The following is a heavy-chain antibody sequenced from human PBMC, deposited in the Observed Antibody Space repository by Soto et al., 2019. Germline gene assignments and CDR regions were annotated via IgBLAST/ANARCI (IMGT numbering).Heavy chain of an antibody. CDR2: ISGSGGYT. CDR1: GFTFSGYA. CDR3: AKEAYSSGGDHFHY. Sequence: EVQLLESGGGLEQPGGSLRLSCAASGFTFSGYAMSWVRQAPGKGLEWVSTISGSGGYTYYADSVKGRFTISRDNSKNTLHLQMNSLRAEDTAVYFCAKEAYSSGGDHFHYWGQGTLVTVSS. J-gene: IGHJ4*02. V-gene: IGHV3-23*01. D-gene: IGHD6-19*01.